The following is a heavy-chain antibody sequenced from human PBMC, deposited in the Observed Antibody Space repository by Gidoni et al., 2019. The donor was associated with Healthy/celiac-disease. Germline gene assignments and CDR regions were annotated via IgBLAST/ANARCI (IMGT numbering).Heavy chain of an antibody. D-gene: IGHD5-12*01. J-gene: IGHJ4*02. Sequence: GSTNYNPSLKSRVTISVDTSKNQFSLKLSSVTAADTAVYYCAGGGYKPANSWGQGTLVTVSS. V-gene: IGHV4-34*01. CDR2: GST. CDR3: AGGGYKPANS.